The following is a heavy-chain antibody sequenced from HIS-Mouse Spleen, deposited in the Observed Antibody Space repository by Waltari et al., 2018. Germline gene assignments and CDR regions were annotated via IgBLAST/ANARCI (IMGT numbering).Heavy chain of an antibody. J-gene: IGHJ4*02. CDR1: GGSISSYY. D-gene: IGHD2-15*01. V-gene: IGHV4-4*07. CDR3: ARYCSGGSCYGGSFDY. Sequence: QVQLQESGPGLVKPSETLSLTCTVSGGSISSYYWSWIRQPAGKGLEWIGRIYTSGSTNYNPSLKSRVTMSVDTSKDQFSRKLSSVTAADTAVYYCARYCSGGSCYGGSFDYWGQGTLVTVSS. CDR2: IYTSGST.